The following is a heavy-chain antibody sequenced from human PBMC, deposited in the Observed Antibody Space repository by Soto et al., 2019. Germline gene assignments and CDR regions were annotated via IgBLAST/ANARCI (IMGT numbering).Heavy chain of an antibody. J-gene: IGHJ3*02. CDR1: GFTFSSYG. CDR2: IWYDGSNK. Sequence: QVQLVESGGGVVQPGRSLRLSCAASGFTFSSYGMHWVRQAPGKGLEWVAVIWYDGSNKYYAESVKGRFTISRDNSKNTLYLQMNSLRAEDTAVYYCARDRDSGSYYGAFDIWGQGTMVTVSS. CDR3: ARDRDSGSYYGAFDI. V-gene: IGHV3-33*01. D-gene: IGHD1-26*01.